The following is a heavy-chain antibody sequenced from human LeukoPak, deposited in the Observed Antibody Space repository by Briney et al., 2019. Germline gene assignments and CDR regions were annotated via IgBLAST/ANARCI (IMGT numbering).Heavy chain of an antibody. Sequence: PGGSLRPSCAASGFTFSSYSMNWVRQAPGKGLEWVSSISSSSSYIYYADSVKGRFTISRDNAKNSLYLQMNSLRAEDTAVYYCASWRVVTATQYTDYWGQGTLVTVSS. CDR3: ASWRVVTATQYTDY. CDR2: ISSSSSYI. J-gene: IGHJ4*02. D-gene: IGHD2-21*02. V-gene: IGHV3-21*01. CDR1: GFTFSSYS.